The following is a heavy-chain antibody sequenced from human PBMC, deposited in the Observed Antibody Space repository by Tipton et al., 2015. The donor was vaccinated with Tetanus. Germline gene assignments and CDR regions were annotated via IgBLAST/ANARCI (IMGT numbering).Heavy chain of an antibody. CDR3: ARVIDGIVVTPVVSSGMDV. CDR1: GGTFSSYA. CDR2: IIPIFGTA. J-gene: IGHJ6*02. Sequence: QLVQSGAEVKKPGSSVKVSCKASGGTFSSYAISWVRQAPGQGLEWMGGIIPIFGTANYAQKFQGRVTITADESTSTAYMELSSLRSEDTAVYYCARVIDGIVVTPVVSSGMDVWGQGSTVTVSS. D-gene: IGHD3-22*01. V-gene: IGHV1-69*01.